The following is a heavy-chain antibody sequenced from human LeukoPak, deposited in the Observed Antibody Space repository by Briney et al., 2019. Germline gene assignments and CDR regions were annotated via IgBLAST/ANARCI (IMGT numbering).Heavy chain of an antibody. Sequence: ASVKVSCKPSAYSFTIYGISWVRQAHRQGIEWMGWIRSYNDNTTYAQKLEGRVTMTTDTSTSTAYMELRSLRSDDTAVYYCARAGIAAAGPFDYWGQGNLVTVSS. D-gene: IGHD6-13*01. V-gene: IGHV1-18*01. J-gene: IGHJ4*02. CDR3: ARAGIAAAGPFDY. CDR2: IRSYNDNT. CDR1: AYSFTIYG.